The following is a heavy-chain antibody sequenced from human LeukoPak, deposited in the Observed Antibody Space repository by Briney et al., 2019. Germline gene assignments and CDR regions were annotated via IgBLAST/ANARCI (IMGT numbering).Heavy chain of an antibody. CDR1: GGSISSSSYY. CDR2: IYYSGST. V-gene: IGHV4-39*07. D-gene: IGHD6-13*01. Sequence: SETLSLTSTVSGGSISSSSYYWGWIRQPPGKGLEWIGSIYYSGSTYYNPSLKSRVTISVDTSKNQFSLKLSSVTAADTAVYYCASSMGSSWYAGDYWGQGTLVTVSS. CDR3: ASSMGSSWYAGDY. J-gene: IGHJ4*02.